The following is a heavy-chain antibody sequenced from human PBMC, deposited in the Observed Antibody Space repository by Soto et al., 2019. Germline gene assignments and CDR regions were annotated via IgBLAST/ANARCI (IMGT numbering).Heavy chain of an antibody. D-gene: IGHD3-22*01. V-gene: IGHV1-69*13. CDR1: GGSFSNYG. J-gene: IGHJ6*02. CDR2: IIPVFGTP. CDR3: ARGDATKIIVTTYYSLDV. Sequence: ASVKVSCKASGGSFSNYGISWVRQAPGQGLEWMGGIIPVFGTPHYAQKFQDRVTITADESTSTVYMEVSSLTSDDTAVYYCARGDATKIIVTTYYSLDVWGRGTTVTVS.